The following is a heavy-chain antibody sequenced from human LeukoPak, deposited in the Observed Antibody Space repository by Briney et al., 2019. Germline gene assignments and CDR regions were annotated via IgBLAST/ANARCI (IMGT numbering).Heavy chain of an antibody. J-gene: IGHJ4*02. CDR1: AASMKTYY. D-gene: IGHD2-21*01. CDR3: AREGVEMTTAYYFDF. V-gene: IGHV4-59*01. Sequence: SETLSLTCTVSAASMKTYYWTWIRQSPGKGLEWLGYIYYSGGANYNPSLRNRVTISVDTSKSQFSLNLTSVTAADTAIYYCAREGVEMTTAYYFDFWGQGILVTVSS. CDR2: IYYSGGA.